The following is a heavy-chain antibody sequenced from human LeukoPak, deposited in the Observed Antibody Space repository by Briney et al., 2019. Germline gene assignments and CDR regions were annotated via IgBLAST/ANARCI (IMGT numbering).Heavy chain of an antibody. CDR2: INHSGST. CDR3: ARDRLTRYGSSWRSHYFDY. J-gene: IGHJ4*02. Sequence: SETLSLTCAVYGGSFSGYYWSWIRQPPGKGLEWIGEINHSGSTNYNPSLKSRVTISVDTSKNQLSLKLSSVTAADTAVYYCARDRLTRYGSSWRSHYFDYWGQGTLVTVSS. CDR1: GGSFSGYY. V-gene: IGHV4-34*01. D-gene: IGHD6-13*01.